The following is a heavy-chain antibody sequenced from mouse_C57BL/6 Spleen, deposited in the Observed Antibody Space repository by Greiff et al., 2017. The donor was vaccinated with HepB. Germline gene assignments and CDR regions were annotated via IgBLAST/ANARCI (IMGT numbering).Heavy chain of an antibody. CDR3: ARWVVATENAMDY. D-gene: IGHD1-1*01. V-gene: IGHV1-50*01. J-gene: IGHJ4*01. CDR1: GYTFTSYW. CDR2: IDPSDSYT. Sequence: VQLQQSGAELVKPGASVKLSCKASGYTFTSYWMQWVKQRPGQGLEWIGEIDPSDSYTNYNQKFKGKATLTVDTSSSTAYMQLSSLTSEDSAVYYCARWVVATENAMDYWGQGTSVTVSS.